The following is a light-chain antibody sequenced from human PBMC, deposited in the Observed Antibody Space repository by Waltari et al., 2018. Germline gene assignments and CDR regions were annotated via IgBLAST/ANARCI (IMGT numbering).Light chain of an antibody. V-gene: IGKV1-39*01. CDR2: AAS. J-gene: IGKJ1*01. Sequence: DIQMTHSPSSLTASVGDRVTITCRASQSISSYLNWYQQKPVKAPKLLIYAASSLQSAAPSRFSGSGSGTDFTLTISSLQPEDFATYYCQQSYSTPWTFGQGTKVEIK. CDR1: QSISSY. CDR3: QQSYSTPWT.